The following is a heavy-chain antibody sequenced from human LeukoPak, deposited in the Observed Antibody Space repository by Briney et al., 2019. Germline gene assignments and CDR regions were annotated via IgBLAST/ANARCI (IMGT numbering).Heavy chain of an antibody. D-gene: IGHD4-23*01. CDR3: ATDNPYVGTL. CDR1: GCTFSSYA. CDR2: IIPIFGTA. V-gene: IGHV1-69*13. J-gene: IGHJ1*01. Sequence: GAAVNVSCKASGCTFSSYAISWVRQAPGQGLEWMGGIIPIFGTANYAQKFQGRVTITADDPTRNAYMELSSPRSEDTAVYYCATDNPYVGTLWGQGTLVTVSS.